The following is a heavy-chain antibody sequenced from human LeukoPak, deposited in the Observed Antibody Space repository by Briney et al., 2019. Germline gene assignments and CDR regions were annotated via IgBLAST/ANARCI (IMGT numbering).Heavy chain of an antibody. D-gene: IGHD5-12*01. CDR1: GFTFSDYY. CDR2: ISSSGSTI. J-gene: IGHJ3*02. CDR3: ARVKGRDIGVATIQDAFDI. V-gene: IGHV3-11*01. Sequence: GGSLRLSCAASGFTFSDYYMSWIRQAPGKGLGWVSYISSSGSTIYYADSVKGRFTISRDNAKNSLYLQMNSLRAEDTAVYYCARVKGRDIGVATIQDAFDIWGQGTMVTVSS.